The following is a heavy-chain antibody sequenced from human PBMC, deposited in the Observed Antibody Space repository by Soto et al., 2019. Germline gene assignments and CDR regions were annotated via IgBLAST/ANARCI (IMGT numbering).Heavy chain of an antibody. V-gene: IGHV3-30-3*01. Sequence: PGGSLRLSCAASGFTSSSYAMHWVRQAPGKGLEWVAVISYDGSNKYYADSVKGRFTISRDNSKNTLYLQMNSLRAEDTAVYYCASHSTMVRGAIFNYYYYGMDVWGQGTTVTVSS. J-gene: IGHJ6*02. CDR2: ISYDGSNK. CDR1: GFTSSSYA. CDR3: ASHSTMVRGAIFNYYYYGMDV. D-gene: IGHD3-10*01.